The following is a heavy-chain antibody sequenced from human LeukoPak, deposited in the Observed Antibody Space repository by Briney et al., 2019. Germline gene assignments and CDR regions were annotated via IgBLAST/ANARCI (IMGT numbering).Heavy chain of an antibody. D-gene: IGHD4-11*01. CDR3: ARGGMTTVTTKQNRFDP. J-gene: IGHJ5*02. V-gene: IGHV1-18*01. CDR2: ISAYNGNT. Sequence: GASVKVSCKASGYTFTSYGISWVRQAPGQGLEWMGWISAYNGNTNYAQKLQGRVTMTTDTSTSTAYMELRSLRSDDTAVYYCARGGMTTVTTKQNRFDPWGQGTLVTVSS. CDR1: GYTFTSYG.